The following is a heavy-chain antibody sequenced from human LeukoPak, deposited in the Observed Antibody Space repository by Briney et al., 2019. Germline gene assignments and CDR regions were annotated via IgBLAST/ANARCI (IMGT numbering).Heavy chain of an antibody. D-gene: IGHD4-17*01. CDR2: IDCDDDK. Sequence: SGPALVKPTQTLTLTCTFSGFSLITSGMCVSWIRQPPGRALEWLALIDCDDDKYYSASLKTMLTISKHTFKNQVVLTMTNLDPVDTATYYCARISAYGDYYFDYWGQGTLVTVSS. J-gene: IGHJ4*02. CDR1: GFSLITSGMC. V-gene: IGHV2-70*01. CDR3: ARISAYGDYYFDY.